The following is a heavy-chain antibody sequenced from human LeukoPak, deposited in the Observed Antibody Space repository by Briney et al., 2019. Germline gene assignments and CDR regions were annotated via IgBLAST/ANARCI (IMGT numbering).Heavy chain of an antibody. J-gene: IGHJ4*02. V-gene: IGHV4-34*01. CDR2: INHSGST. D-gene: IGHD6-19*01. CDR1: GGSCSGYY. CDR3: ARGRRIAVAGNRFHY. Sequence: SETLSLTCAVYGGSCSGYYWSWIRQPPGKGLEWIGEINHSGSTNYNPSLKSRVTISVDTSKNQFSLKLSSVTAADTAVYYCARGRRIAVAGNRFHYWGQGTLVTVSS.